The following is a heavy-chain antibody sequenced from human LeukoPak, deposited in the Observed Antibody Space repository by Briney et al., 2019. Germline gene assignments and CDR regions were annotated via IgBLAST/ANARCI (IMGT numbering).Heavy chain of an antibody. Sequence: PGGSLRLSCAASGFTFSSYGMHWVRQAPGKRLEWVAFIRYDGSNKYYADSVKGRFTISRDNSKNTLYLQMNSLRAEDTAVYYCAKDPSYYDILTGYYNNGYYFDYWGQGTLVTVSS. J-gene: IGHJ4*02. CDR1: GFTFSSYG. D-gene: IGHD3-9*01. CDR3: AKDPSYYDILTGYYNNGYYFDY. V-gene: IGHV3-30*02. CDR2: IRYDGSNK.